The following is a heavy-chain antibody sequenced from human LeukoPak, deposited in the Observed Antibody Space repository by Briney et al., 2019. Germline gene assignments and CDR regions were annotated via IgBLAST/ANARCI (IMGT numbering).Heavy chain of an antibody. J-gene: IGHJ3*02. D-gene: IGHD4-17*01. CDR1: GFTFSSYA. CDR3: AKDFFPLDYGGYGEVVYAFDI. CDR2: ISGSGGST. Sequence: GGSLRLSCAASGFTFSSYAMSWVRQAPGKGLEWVSAISGSGGSTYYADSVKGRFTISRDNSKNTLYLQMNSLRAEDTAVYYCAKDFFPLDYGGYGEVVYAFDIWGQGTMVTVSS. V-gene: IGHV3-23*01.